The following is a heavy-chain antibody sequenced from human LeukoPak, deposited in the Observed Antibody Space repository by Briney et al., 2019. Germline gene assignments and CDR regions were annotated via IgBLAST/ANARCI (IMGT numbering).Heavy chain of an antibody. Sequence: GGSLRLSCAASGFTFSSYAMSWVRQAPGKGLEWVSALGIAGDTFYPGSVKGRFTISREDAKNSLYLQMNSLRAEDTAMYYCARQKQSHGNFDYWGQGTLVTVSS. CDR2: LGIAGDT. CDR3: ARQKQSHGNFDY. D-gene: IGHD1-26*01. V-gene: IGHV3-13*01. CDR1: GFTFSSYA. J-gene: IGHJ4*02.